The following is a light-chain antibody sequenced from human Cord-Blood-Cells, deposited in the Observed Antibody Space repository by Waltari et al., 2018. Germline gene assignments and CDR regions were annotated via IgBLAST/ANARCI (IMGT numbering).Light chain of an antibody. CDR1: SSNIGAGYD. CDR2: GNS. CDR3: QSYDSSLSGYV. J-gene: IGLJ1*01. V-gene: IGLV1-40*01. Sequence: QSVLTQPPSVSGAPGQRVTIPCTGSSSNIGAGYDVHWYQQLPGTAPKPLIYGNSHRPSGVPDRFSGSKSGTSASLAITGLQAEDEADYYCQSYDSSLSGYVFGTGTKVTVL.